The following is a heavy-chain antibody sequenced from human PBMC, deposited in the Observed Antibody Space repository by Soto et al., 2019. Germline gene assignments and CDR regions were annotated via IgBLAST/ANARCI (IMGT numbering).Heavy chain of an antibody. CDR2: IYPGDSET. CDR3: ARGDTAMAPYYFDY. V-gene: IGHV5-51*01. D-gene: IGHD5-18*01. J-gene: IGHJ4*02. Sequence: EMQLVQSGAEVKKPGESLKISCKGSGYSFTIYWIAWVRQMPGKGLEWMGIIYPGDSETRYSPSFQGQVTISADKSINTAYLQWSSLRASYTAMYYCARGDTAMAPYYFDYWGQGTLVTVSS. CDR1: GYSFTIYW.